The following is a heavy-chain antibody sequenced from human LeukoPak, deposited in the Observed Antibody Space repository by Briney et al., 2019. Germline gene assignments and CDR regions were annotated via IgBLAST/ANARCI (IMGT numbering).Heavy chain of an antibody. V-gene: IGHV3-23*01. CDR2: ISGSGGST. D-gene: IGHD2-15*01. CDR1: GFTFSSYA. J-gene: IGHJ1*01. CDR3: AKVSGGGSPVGYFQH. Sequence: GGSLRLSCAASGFTFSSYAMSWVRQAPGKGLEWVSAISGSGGSTYYADSVKGRFTISRDNSKDTLYLQMNSLRAEDTAVYYCAKVSGGGSPVGYFQHWGQGTLVTVSS.